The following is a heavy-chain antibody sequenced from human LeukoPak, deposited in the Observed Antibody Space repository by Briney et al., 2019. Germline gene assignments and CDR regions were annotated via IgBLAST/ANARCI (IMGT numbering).Heavy chain of an antibody. J-gene: IGHJ5*02. CDR3: VRGGGGLAAGPFDP. CDR2: IYHSGST. D-gene: IGHD6-13*01. CDR1: GYSISSGYY. V-gene: IGHV4-38-2*02. Sequence: SETLSLTCTVSGYSISSGYYWCWIRQPAGKGVEWSGSIYHSGSTNYNPSLKGRVTITVDTSTNQSSLKLSSVTAADTAVYYCVRGGGGLAAGPFDPWGQGTLVPVS.